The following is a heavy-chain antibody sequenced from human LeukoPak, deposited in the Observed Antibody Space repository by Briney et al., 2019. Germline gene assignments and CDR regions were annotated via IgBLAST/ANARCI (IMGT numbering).Heavy chain of an antibody. CDR3: ARAPTDYYDRSGYYNLYYFDY. CDR1: GFIFSDYY. Sequence: PGGSLRLSCAASGFIFSDYYMSWIRQAPGKGLEWVSYISSSGSTIYYADSVKGRFTISRDNAKNSLYLQMNSLRAEDTAVYYCARAPTDYYDRSGYYNLYYFDYWGQGTLVTVSS. D-gene: IGHD3-22*01. V-gene: IGHV3-11*04. CDR2: ISSSGSTI. J-gene: IGHJ4*02.